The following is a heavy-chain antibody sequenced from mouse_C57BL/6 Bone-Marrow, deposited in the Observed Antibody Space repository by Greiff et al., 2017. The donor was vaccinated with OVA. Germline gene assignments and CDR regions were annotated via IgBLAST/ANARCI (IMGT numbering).Heavy chain of an antibody. J-gene: IGHJ3*01. D-gene: IGHD1-1*01. Sequence: QVQLQQPGAELVKPGASVKLSCKASGYTFTSYWMHWVKQRPGRGLEWIGRIDPSSGGTKYNEKFKSKATLTVDKPSSTAYMQLSSLTSEDSSVYYCASDYDSSYRFAYWGQGTLVTVSA. CDR1: GYTFTSYW. CDR2: IDPSSGGT. CDR3: ASDYDSSYRFAY. V-gene: IGHV1-72*01.